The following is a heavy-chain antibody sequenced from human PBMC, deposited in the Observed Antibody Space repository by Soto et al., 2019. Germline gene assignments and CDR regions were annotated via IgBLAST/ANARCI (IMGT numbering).Heavy chain of an antibody. D-gene: IGHD1-26*01. CDR1: GFTFSSYA. CDR3: ARRGSGSYYDY. V-gene: IGHV3-23*01. Sequence: EVQLLESGGVLLQPWGSLRLSCAASGFTFSSYAMRWVRQAPVKGLEWVSAISGSGGSTYYADSVKGRFTISRDNSKNTLYLQMNSLRAEDTAVYYCARRGSGSYYDYWGQGTLVTVSS. J-gene: IGHJ4*02. CDR2: ISGSGGST.